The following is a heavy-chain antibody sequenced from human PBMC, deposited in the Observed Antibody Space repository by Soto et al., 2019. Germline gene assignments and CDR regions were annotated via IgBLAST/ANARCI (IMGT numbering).Heavy chain of an antibody. CDR2: ISAYNGNT. J-gene: IGHJ3*02. CDR3: AREAPLVGATSDAFDI. D-gene: IGHD1-26*01. CDR1: GYTFTSYG. V-gene: IGHV1-18*01. Sequence: QVQLVQSGAEVKKPGASVKVSCKASGYTFTSYGISWVRQAPGQGLEWMGRISAYNGNTNYAQKLQGRVTMTTDTSTSTAYMELRSLRSDDTAVYYCAREAPLVGATSDAFDIWGQGTMFTVSS.